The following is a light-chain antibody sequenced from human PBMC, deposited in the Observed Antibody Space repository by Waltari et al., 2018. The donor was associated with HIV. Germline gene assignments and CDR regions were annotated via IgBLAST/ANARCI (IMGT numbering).Light chain of an antibody. V-gene: IGKV1-5*03. CDR1: QNVYVW. CDR3: QQYRSFRT. Sequence: DIQLTQSSSTLSASVGDRVTITCRASQNVYVWLAWYQQKPGRAPKLLIYKASSLQSGVPSRFSGSGSGTDFALTISNLQPDDSGIYFCQQYRSFRTFGQGTEVAIK. J-gene: IGKJ1*01. CDR2: KAS.